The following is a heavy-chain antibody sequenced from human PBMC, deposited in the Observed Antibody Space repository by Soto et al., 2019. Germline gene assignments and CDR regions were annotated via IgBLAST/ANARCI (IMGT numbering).Heavy chain of an antibody. D-gene: IGHD3-16*02. V-gene: IGHV4-31*03. CDR1: GVSIPNGGYY. J-gene: IGHJ5*02. Sequence: LSLTCTVSGVSIPNGGYYWSWIRQHPGQGLEWIGYIYYSGSTYYNPSLKSRVTISLDTSQNQFSLRLTSVTAADSAVYYCARDDRKRLTENWFDPWGLGTLVTVSS. CDR3: ARDDRKRLTENWFDP. CDR2: IYYSGST.